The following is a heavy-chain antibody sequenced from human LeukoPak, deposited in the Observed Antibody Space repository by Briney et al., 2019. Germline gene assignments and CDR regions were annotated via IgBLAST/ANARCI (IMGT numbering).Heavy chain of an antibody. Sequence: PGGSLRLSCAASGFTFDDYGMSWVRQAPGKGLEWVSGINWNGGSTGYADSVKGRFTISRDNAKNSLYLQMNSLRAEDTALYYCARSGRYSFYYYLDVWGKGTTVTVSS. CDR2: INWNGGST. J-gene: IGHJ6*03. CDR1: GFTFDDYG. V-gene: IGHV3-20*04. D-gene: IGHD1-26*01. CDR3: ARSGRYSFYYYLDV.